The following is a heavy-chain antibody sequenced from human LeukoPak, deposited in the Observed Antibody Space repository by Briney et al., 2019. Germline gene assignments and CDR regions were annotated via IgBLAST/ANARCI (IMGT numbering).Heavy chain of an antibody. J-gene: IGHJ4*02. V-gene: IGHV3-74*01. CDR1: GFTFSSHW. D-gene: IGHD2-2*01. Sequence: PGGSLRLSCAVSGFTFSSHWMHWVRQAPGKGLVWVSRIKTDGSSTSYADSVKGRFTISRDNAKNSLYLQMSSLRAEDTAVYYCARNLPAADYWGQGTLVTVSS. CDR2: IKTDGSST. CDR3: ARNLPAADY.